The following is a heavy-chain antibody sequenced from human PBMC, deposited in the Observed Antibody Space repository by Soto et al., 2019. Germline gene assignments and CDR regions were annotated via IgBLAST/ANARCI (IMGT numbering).Heavy chain of an antibody. CDR2: IIPIFGTA. J-gene: IGHJ4*02. CDR1: GGTFSSYA. D-gene: IGHD2-21*02. CDR3: ARDVGYCGGDCYSFD. V-gene: IGHV1-69*13. Sequence: GASVKVSCKASGGTFSSYAISWVRQAPGQGLEWMGGIIPIFGTANYAQKFQGRVTITAYESTSTAYMELSSLRSEDTAVYYCARDVGYCGGDCYSFDWGQGTLVTVSS.